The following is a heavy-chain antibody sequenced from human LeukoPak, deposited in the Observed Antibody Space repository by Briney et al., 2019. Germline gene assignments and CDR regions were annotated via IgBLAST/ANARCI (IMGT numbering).Heavy chain of an antibody. Sequence: ASVKVSCKASGYTFTSYDINWVRQATGQGLEWMGWMNPNSGNTGYAQKFQGRVTMTRNTSISTAYMELSSLRSEDTAVYYCARGRRLLWFGDPWGQGTLVTVSS. V-gene: IGHV1-8*01. CDR1: GYTFTSYD. J-gene: IGHJ5*02. CDR3: ARGRRLLWFGDP. D-gene: IGHD3-10*01. CDR2: MNPNSGNT.